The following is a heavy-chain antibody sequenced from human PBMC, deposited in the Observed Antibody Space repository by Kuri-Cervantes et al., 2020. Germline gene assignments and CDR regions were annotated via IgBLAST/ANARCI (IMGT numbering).Heavy chain of an antibody. J-gene: IGHJ6*02. CDR1: GYTFTSYY. Sequence: ASVKVSCKASGYTFTSYYMHWVRQAPGQGLEWMGIINPSGGSTSYAQKFQGRVTMTRDTSTSTVYMELSSLRSDDTAVYYCASGIDTAMVGPPFGMDVWGQGTTVTVSS. CDR2: INPSGGST. CDR3: ASGIDTAMVGPPFGMDV. V-gene: IGHV1-46*01. D-gene: IGHD5-18*01.